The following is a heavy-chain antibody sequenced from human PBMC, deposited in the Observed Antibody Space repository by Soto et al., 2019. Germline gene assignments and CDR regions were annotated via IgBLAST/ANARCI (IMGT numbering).Heavy chain of an antibody. CDR1: GASIRRYY. Sequence: SETLSLTCTVSGASIRRYYWSWIRQSPGKGLEWIGYLYNTGSTIYNPSLKSRVTISVDTSKNQFSLKMNSVTAADTAVYYCAREDRVGVAHFDYWGQGTLVTVSS. CDR3: AREDRVGVAHFDY. CDR2: LYNTGST. J-gene: IGHJ4*02. D-gene: IGHD1-26*01. V-gene: IGHV4-59*01.